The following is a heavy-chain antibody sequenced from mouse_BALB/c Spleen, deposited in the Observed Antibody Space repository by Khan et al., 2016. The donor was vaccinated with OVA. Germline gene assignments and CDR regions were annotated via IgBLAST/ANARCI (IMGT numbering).Heavy chain of an antibody. D-gene: IGHD1-1*02. J-gene: IGHJ3*01. CDR2: IDPSTGYT. CDR1: GYTFTTYW. Sequence: QVQLKESGAELAKPGASVKMSCKASGYTFTTYWMHWVKQRPGQGLEWIGYIDPSTGYTEYNQKFKDKATLTTDKSSSPAYMQLSSLTSDDSAVYYCARRGVYGSFAYWGQGTLVTVSA. CDR3: ARRGVYGSFAY. V-gene: IGHV1-7*01.